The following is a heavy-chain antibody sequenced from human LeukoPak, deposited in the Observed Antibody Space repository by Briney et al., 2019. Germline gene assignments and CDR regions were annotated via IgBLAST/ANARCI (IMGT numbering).Heavy chain of an antibody. CDR2: ISYDGSNK. V-gene: IGHV3-30*18. CDR1: GFTFSSYE. J-gene: IGHJ4*02. CDR3: AKDQQRYYYDSSGVDY. D-gene: IGHD3-22*01. Sequence: GGSLRLSCAASGFTFSSYEMNWVRQAPGKGLEWVAVISYDGSNKYYADSVKGRFTISRDNSKNTLYLQMNSLRAEDTAVYYCAKDQQRYYYDSSGVDYWGQGTLVTVSS.